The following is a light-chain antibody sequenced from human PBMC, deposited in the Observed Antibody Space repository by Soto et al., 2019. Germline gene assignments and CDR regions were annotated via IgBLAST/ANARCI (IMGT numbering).Light chain of an antibody. CDR1: QSVSSSY. V-gene: IGKV3-20*01. CDR2: GAS. J-gene: IGKJ1*01. Sequence: EIVLTQSAGTLSLSPGDRATLSCRASQSVSSSYLAWYQQNPGQAPRLLIYGASSRATGIPDRFSGSGSGTDFTLTISRLEPEDFAVYSCQQYGSSPPWTFGQGTKVDIK. CDR3: QQYGSSPPWT.